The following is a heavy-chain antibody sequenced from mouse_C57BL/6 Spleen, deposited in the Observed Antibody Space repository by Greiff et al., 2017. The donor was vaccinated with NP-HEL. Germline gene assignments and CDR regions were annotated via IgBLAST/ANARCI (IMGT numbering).Heavy chain of an antibody. Sequence: QVQLQQPGAELVRPGASVKLSCKASGYTFTSYWMHWVKQRPIQGLEWIGNIDPSDSETYYNQKFKDKATLTVDKSSSTAYMQLSSLTSEDSAVYYCATDEYGWFAYWGQGTLVTVSA. CDR1: GYTFTSYW. D-gene: IGHD5-1*01. CDR2: IDPSDSET. J-gene: IGHJ3*01. CDR3: ATDEYGWFAY. V-gene: IGHV1-52*01.